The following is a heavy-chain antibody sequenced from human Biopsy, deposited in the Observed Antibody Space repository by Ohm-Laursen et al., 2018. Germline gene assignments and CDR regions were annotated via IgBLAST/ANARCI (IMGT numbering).Heavy chain of an antibody. V-gene: IGHV4-4*07. CDR3: VRGVDYYDPYHYYALDV. J-gene: IGHJ6*02. D-gene: IGHD3-22*01. Sequence: TLSLTCTVSGGSLSSYSWSWIRQPAGKGLEWIGQIYTSGITNYNPSLKSRVTISVDTSKNQFSLKVRSVTAADTAVYYCVRGVDYYDPYHYYALDVWGQGTTVTVSS. CDR2: IYTSGIT. CDR1: GGSLSSYS.